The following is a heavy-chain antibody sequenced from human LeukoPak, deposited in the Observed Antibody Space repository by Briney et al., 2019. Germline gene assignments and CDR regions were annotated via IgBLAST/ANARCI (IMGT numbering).Heavy chain of an antibody. J-gene: IGHJ5*02. Sequence: GGSLRLSCAASGFTFSSYSMNWVRQAPGKGLEWVSSISSSSSYIYYADSVKGRFTISRDNAKNSLYLQMNSLRAEDTAVYYCARDRLGINWFDPWGQGTLVTVSS. V-gene: IGHV3-21*01. CDR2: ISSSSSYI. CDR3: ARDRLGINWFDP. CDR1: GFTFSSYS. D-gene: IGHD7-27*01.